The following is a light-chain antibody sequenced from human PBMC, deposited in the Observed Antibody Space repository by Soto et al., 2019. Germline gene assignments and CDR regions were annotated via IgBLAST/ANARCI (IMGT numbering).Light chain of an antibody. J-gene: IGLJ1*01. Sequence: QSVLTQPPSVSGAPGQRVTISCTGSSSNIGANYDVHWYQQRPGTAPKLLIFGNSNRPSWVPDRFSGSKSGTSASLAITGLQAEDEGDYYCQCYDSTLSARSVFGTGTKLTVL. V-gene: IGLV1-40*01. CDR1: SSNIGANYD. CDR2: GNS. CDR3: QCYDSTLSARSV.